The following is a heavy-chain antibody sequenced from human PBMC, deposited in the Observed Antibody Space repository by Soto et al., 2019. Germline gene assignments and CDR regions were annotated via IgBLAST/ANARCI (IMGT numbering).Heavy chain of an antibody. J-gene: IGHJ4*02. Sequence: PSETLSLTCAVYGGSFSGYYWSWIRQPPGKGLEWIGEINHSGSTNYNPSLKSRVTISVDTSKNQFSLKLSSVTAADTAVYYCARGLGYGGNSGPPMNWGQGTLVTVSS. V-gene: IGHV4-34*01. CDR1: GGSFSGYY. CDR3: ARGLGYGGNSGPPMN. CDR2: INHSGST. D-gene: IGHD4-17*01.